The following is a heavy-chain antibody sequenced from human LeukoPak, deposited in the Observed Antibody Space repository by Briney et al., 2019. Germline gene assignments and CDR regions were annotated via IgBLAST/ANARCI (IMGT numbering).Heavy chain of an antibody. CDR1: GFTFSSYG. V-gene: IGHV3-30*19. J-gene: IGHJ3*02. Sequence: PGGSLRLSCTASGFTFSSYGMHWDRQAPGKGLEWVAVIPYDGSNKDYADSVKGRFTISRDNSKNTLFLQMNSLRAEDTAVYYCAREIFNGFDIWGQGTMVTVSS. CDR2: IPYDGSNK. CDR3: AREIFNGFDI.